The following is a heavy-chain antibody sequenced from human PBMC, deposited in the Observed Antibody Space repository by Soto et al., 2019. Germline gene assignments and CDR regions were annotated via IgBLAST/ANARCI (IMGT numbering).Heavy chain of an antibody. D-gene: IGHD1-26*01. CDR2: INPNTGKP. Sequence: VKLVQSGSDSMQPGASVKVSCTGAGYNFNSNSINWLRQDPGQGLQWMGWINPNTGKPTYEQGFTGRFVFSVDTTVSTVYLQIFSLNADDSAVYYCARDRASGSFDYWGQGTLVTVSS. J-gene: IGHJ4*02. CDR3: ARDRASGSFDY. CDR1: GYNFNSNS. V-gene: IGHV7-4-1*01.